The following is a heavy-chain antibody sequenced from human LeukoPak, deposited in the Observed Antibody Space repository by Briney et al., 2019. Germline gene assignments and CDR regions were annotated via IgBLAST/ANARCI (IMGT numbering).Heavy chain of an antibody. J-gene: IGHJ4*02. CDR2: ISYDGSNK. CDR3: VRGAYSSSWLNFDY. D-gene: IGHD6-13*01. Sequence: GGSLRLSCAASGFTFSSYGMHWVRQAPGKGLEWVAFISYDGSNKNYADSVKGRFTVSRDNSKNTLYLQMNSLRAEDTAVYYCVRGAYSSSWLNFDYWGQGTLVTVSS. V-gene: IGHV3-30*03. CDR1: GFTFSSYG.